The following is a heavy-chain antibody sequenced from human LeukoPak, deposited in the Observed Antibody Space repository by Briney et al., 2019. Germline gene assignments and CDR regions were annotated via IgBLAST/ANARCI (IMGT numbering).Heavy chain of an antibody. J-gene: IGHJ4*02. Sequence: GGSLRLSCAVSGFAFSSYAMSRVRQAPGKGLEWVSAITGSGGSTYYADSVKGRFTISRDNSKNTLYLQMNSLRAEDTAVYYCAKDSDSSGISDYWGQGTLVTVSS. CDR2: ITGSGGST. CDR1: GFAFSSYA. D-gene: IGHD6-19*01. CDR3: AKDSDSSGISDY. V-gene: IGHV3-23*01.